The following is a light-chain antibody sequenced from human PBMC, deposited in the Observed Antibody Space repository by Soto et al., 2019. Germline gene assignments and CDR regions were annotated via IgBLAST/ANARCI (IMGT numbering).Light chain of an antibody. CDR1: QSVSSN. J-gene: IGKJ1*01. Sequence: EIVMTQSPATLSVSPGERATLSCRASQSVSSNLAWYQQKPGQAPRLLIYGASTRATGIPARFSGSGSGTEFTPTISSLLSEDFAIYFCQQYNNWPPDRTFGQGTKVEIK. CDR3: QQYNNWPPDRT. CDR2: GAS. V-gene: IGKV3-15*01.